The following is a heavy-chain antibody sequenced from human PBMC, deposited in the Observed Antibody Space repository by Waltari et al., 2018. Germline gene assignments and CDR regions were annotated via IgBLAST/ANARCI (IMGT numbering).Heavy chain of an antibody. Sequence: QVQLQESGSGLVKPSETLSLTCTVSGGSISSYYWSWIRQPPGKRLEWIGYIYYSGSTNHNPSLKSRVTISVDTSKNQFALKLSSVTAADTAVYYCARVTFSGLDYWGQGTLVTVSS. D-gene: IGHD6-19*01. CDR3: ARVTFSGLDY. CDR2: IYYSGST. V-gene: IGHV4-59*01. CDR1: GGSISSYY. J-gene: IGHJ4*02.